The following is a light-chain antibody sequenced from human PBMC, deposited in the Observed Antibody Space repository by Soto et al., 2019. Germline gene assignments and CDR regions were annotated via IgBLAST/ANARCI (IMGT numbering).Light chain of an antibody. J-gene: IGKJ1*01. V-gene: IGKV3-20*01. CDR1: QSVSRSY. Sequence: EIVFTQSPGTLSLSLGERPTLSSRASQSVSRSYLEWYQQTPGKAPRLXIYGASSRETGIPDGFSGSGSGTEFTRTISRLEHEDVEVYCCQQYGSSTWTFGQGTKVDIK. CDR3: QQYGSSTWT. CDR2: GAS.